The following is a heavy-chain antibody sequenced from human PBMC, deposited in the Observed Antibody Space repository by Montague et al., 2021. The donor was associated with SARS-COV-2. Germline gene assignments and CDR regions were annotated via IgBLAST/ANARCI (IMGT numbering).Heavy chain of an antibody. Sequence: SETLSLTCTVYGGSISSYYWSWIRQPPGKGLEWIGYIYYSGSTNYNPSLKSRVTISVDTSKNQFSLKLSSVTAADTAVYYCARLEAGDCSGGSCYGSWFDPWGQGTLVTVSS. CDR2: IYYSGST. J-gene: IGHJ5*02. V-gene: IGHV4-59*08. D-gene: IGHD2-15*01. CDR3: ARLEAGDCSGGSCYGSWFDP. CDR1: GGSISSYY.